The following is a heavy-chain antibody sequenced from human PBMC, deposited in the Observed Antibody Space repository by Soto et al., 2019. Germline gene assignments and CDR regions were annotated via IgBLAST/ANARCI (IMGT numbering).Heavy chain of an antibody. CDR1: GFTFSSYA. D-gene: IGHD6-6*01. V-gene: IGHV3-23*01. J-gene: IGHJ3*02. CDR3: AKVRGESIAARLIPDAFDI. CDR2: ISGSGGST. Sequence: GGSLRLSCAASGFTFSSYAMSWVRQAPGKGLEWVSAISGSGGSTYYADSVEGRFTISRDNSKNTLYLQMNSLRAEDTAVYYCAKVRGESIAARLIPDAFDIWGQGTMVTVSS.